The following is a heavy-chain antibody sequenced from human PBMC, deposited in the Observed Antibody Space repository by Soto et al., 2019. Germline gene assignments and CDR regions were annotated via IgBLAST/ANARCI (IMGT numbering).Heavy chain of an antibody. D-gene: IGHD4-4*01. V-gene: IGHV4-4*02. CDR3: ARGEGTTVLFDY. CDR2: IYHSGNT. CDR1: GGSIKSSNW. Sequence: SETLSLTCAVSGGSIKSSNWWSWVRQPPGKGLEWIGEIYHSGNTNYNPSLKSRVTMSVDNPKNQFSLKLSFVTAADTAVYYCARGEGTTVLFDYWGQGALVTVPS. J-gene: IGHJ4*02.